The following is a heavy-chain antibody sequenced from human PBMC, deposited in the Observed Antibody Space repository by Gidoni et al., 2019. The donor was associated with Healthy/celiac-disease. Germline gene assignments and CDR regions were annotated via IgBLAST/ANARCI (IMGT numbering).Heavy chain of an antibody. Sequence: QVQLQQSGPGLVKPSQTLSLTCAIFGYSVPSNSAARNWIRQSPSRGLEWLGRTYYRSKWYNDYAVSVKSRITINPDTSKSQFSLQLNSVTPEDTAVYYCAREHLPVPPGATPEYSSRWYYFDYWGQGTLVTVSS. D-gene: IGHD6-19*01. CDR2: TYYRSKWYN. J-gene: IGHJ4*02. V-gene: IGHV6-1*01. CDR3: AREHLPVPPGATPEYSSRWYYFDY. CDR1: GYSVPSNSAA.